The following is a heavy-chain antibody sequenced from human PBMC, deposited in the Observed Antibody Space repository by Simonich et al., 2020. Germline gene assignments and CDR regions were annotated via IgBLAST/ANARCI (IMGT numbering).Heavy chain of an antibody. J-gene: IGHJ5*02. CDR3: ARCGLVNYDILTGYHNWFDP. Sequence: QVQLQQWGAGLLKPSETLSLTCAVYGGSFSGYYWSCIRPPPGKGLEWIGEINRSVNTNYNPPLKSAATKEVDTSKTQFSLKLSSGTAADTAVYYFARCGLVNYDILTGYHNWFDPWGQGTLVTVSS. CDR2: INRSVNT. D-gene: IGHD3-9*01. CDR1: GGSFSGYY. V-gene: IGHV4-34*01.